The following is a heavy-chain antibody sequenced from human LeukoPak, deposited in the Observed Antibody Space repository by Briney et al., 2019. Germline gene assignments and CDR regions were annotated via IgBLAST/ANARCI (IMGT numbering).Heavy chain of an antibody. V-gene: IGHV4-59*08. J-gene: IGHJ4*02. D-gene: IGHD1-26*01. CDR2: IYDSGNT. Sequence: SETLSLTCTVSGGSISSYYWSWIRQPPGKGLEWIGYIYDSGNTNNNPSLKSRVTISVDTSKNQFSLKLSSVTAADTAVYYCARHFVDSGSSNFDYWGQGTLVTVSS. CDR1: GGSISSYY. CDR3: ARHFVDSGSSNFDY.